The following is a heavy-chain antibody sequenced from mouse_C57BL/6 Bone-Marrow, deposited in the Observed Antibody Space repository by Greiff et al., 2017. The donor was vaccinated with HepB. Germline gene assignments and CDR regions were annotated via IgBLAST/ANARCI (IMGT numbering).Heavy chain of an antibody. CDR1: GYTFTSYW. Sequence: QVQLQQPGAELVKPGASVKVSCKASGYTFTSYWMHWVKQRPGQGLEWIGRIHLSDSDTNYNQKFKGKATLTVDKSSSTAYMQLSSLTSEDSAVYYCAIYYYGSSYFDYWGQGTTLTVSS. V-gene: IGHV1-74*01. CDR2: IHLSDSDT. J-gene: IGHJ2*01. D-gene: IGHD1-1*01. CDR3: AIYYYGSSYFDY.